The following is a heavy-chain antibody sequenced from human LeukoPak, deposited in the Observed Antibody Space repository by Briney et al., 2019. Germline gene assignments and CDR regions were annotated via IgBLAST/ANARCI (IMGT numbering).Heavy chain of an antibody. Sequence: GSVQASCKASGYTFTSYGISWVRQAPGQGLEWMGWISAYNGNTNYAQKLQGRVTMTTDTSTSTAYMELRSLRSDDTAVYYCARGYSSSWSMSFDYWGQGPLHIVSS. CDR3: ARGYSSSWSMSFDY. D-gene: IGHD6-13*01. CDR1: GYTFTSYG. CDR2: ISAYNGNT. J-gene: IGHJ4*02. V-gene: IGHV1-18*01.